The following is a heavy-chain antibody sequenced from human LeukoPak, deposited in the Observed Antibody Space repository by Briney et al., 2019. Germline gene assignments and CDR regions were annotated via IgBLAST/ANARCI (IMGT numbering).Heavy chain of an antibody. CDR2: ISWNSGSL. V-gene: IGHV3-9*03. CDR1: GFTFVDYS. CDR3: AKAPTVSGPFDY. Sequence: PGGALRISCASSGFTFVDYSMHWVRQAPGEGLEWVSGISWNSGSLGYADSVKGRITISRDNAKNSLYLQMNSLRAEDMASYYCAKAPTVSGPFDYWGQGTLVTVSS. D-gene: IGHD6-19*01. J-gene: IGHJ4*02.